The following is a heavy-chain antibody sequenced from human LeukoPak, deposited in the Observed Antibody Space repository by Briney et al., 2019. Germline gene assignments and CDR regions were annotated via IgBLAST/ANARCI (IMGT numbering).Heavy chain of an antibody. V-gene: IGHV3-23*01. Sequence: GGSLRLSCAASAFTFSNYAMSWVRQAPGKGLEWVSTISNSDSSTYYADSVKGRFTISRDNSKNTLYLQMNSLRAEDTAVYYCAKFIVAAGTDYWGQGTLVTVSS. CDR1: AFTFSNYA. J-gene: IGHJ4*02. CDR3: AKFIVAAGTDY. D-gene: IGHD6-13*01. CDR2: ISNSDSST.